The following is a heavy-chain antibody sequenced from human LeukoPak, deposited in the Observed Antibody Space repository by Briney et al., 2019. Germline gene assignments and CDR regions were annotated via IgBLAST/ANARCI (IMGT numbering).Heavy chain of an antibody. CDR3: ARASDWIVYAFDI. CDR1: GYTFTSYD. J-gene: IGHJ3*02. Sequence: ASVKVSCKAPGYTFTSYDINWVRQATGQGLEWMGWMNPNSGNTGYAQKFQGRVTMTRNTSISTAYMELSSLRSEDTAVYYCARASDWIVYAFDIWGQGTMVTVSS. D-gene: IGHD3-3*01. CDR2: MNPNSGNT. V-gene: IGHV1-8*01.